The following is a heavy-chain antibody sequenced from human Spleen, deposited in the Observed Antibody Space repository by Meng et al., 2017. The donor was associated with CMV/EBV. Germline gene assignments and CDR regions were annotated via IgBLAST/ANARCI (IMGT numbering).Heavy chain of an antibody. V-gene: IGHV4-34*01. J-gene: IGHJ4*02. CDR1: GGSFSGYY. Sequence: QGHVQQWGAGLLKPSGTLSLPCAVYGGSFSGYYWSWIRQPPGKGLEWIGEINHSGSTNYNPSLKSRVTISVDTSKNQFSLKLSSVTAADTAVYYCARDPDEYYFDYWGQGTLVTVSS. CDR2: INHSGST. CDR3: ARDPDEYYFDY.